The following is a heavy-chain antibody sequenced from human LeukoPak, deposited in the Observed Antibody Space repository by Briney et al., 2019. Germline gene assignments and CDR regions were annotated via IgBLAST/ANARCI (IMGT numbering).Heavy chain of an antibody. D-gene: IGHD5-12*01. Sequence: GGSLRLSCAASGFSLSGYWMSWVRQAPGKGLEWVARLHADGIEKYYVDSVKGRFTISRDNAKNYLYVQMNSLRVEDTAVYYCARGGYSFDYLGQGTLGTVSS. J-gene: IGHJ4*02. V-gene: IGHV3-7*01. CDR3: ARGGYSFDY. CDR2: LHADGIEK. CDR1: GFSLSGYW.